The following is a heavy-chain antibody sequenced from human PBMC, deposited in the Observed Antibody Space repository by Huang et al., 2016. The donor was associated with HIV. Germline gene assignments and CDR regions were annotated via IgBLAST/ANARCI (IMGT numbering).Heavy chain of an antibody. CDR3: AHIGDIFAAYSPEYFDY. D-gene: IGHD2-15*01. CDR2: IYWDDDK. V-gene: IGHV2-5*02. CDR1: GFSLNTSGVG. J-gene: IGHJ4*02. Sequence: QITLKESGPTLVKPTQTLTLACTFSGFSLNTSGVGVAWIRKPPGKALEWLALIYWDDDKRYRPALKSRLTISKDPSNNQVVLTMTNMDPVDTASYFCAHIGDIFAAYSPEYFDYWGQGALVTVSS.